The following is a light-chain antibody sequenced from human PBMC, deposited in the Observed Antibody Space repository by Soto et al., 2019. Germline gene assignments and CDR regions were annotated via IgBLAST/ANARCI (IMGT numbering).Light chain of an antibody. Sequence: DIQMTQSPSTLSASVGDRVTITCRASQSISSWLAWYQQKPGKAPKLLIYKASSLESGVPSRFSGSGSGTAFTLTISSLQPDDFATYYCQQYNSYSEYTFGQGTKLEIK. V-gene: IGKV1-5*03. CDR3: QQYNSYSEYT. J-gene: IGKJ2*01. CDR1: QSISSW. CDR2: KAS.